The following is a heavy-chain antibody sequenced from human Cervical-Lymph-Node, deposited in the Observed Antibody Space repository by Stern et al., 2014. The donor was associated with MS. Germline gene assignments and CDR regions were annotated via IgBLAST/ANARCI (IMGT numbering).Heavy chain of an antibody. CDR3: AGDRHSSGFDH. J-gene: IGHJ4*02. CDR2: TNPLFGTT. V-gene: IGHV1-69*01. Sequence: VQLVESGAEVKKPGTSVRVSCKASGGTFRNYAITWVRQAPGRGLEWMGDTNPLFGTTNYAQKFQGRVTMTAHESTATAYMELSGLRSEDTAVYYCAGDRHSSGFDHWGQGTLVTVSS. CDR1: GGTFRNYA. D-gene: IGHD3-22*01.